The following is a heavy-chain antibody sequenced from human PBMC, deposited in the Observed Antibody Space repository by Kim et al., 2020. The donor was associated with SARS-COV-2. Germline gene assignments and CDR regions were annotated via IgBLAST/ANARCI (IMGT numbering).Heavy chain of an antibody. D-gene: IGHD2-15*01. Sequence: GGSLRLSCVVSGFSFTTNWMSWVRQAPGKGLEWVAKIKEDGTEKYYGYSVEGRFTISRDNAKNSLYLQMNSLSAEDTAVYYCARGRRYSLDYWGQGTLVTVSS. CDR1: GFSFTTNW. CDR2: IKEDGTEK. V-gene: IGHV3-7*01. CDR3: ARGRRYSLDY. J-gene: IGHJ4*02.